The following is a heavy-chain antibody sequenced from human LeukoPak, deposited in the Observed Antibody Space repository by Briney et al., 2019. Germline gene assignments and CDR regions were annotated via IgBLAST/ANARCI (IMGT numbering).Heavy chain of an antibody. D-gene: IGHD1-26*01. CDR2: ISSSSSTI. V-gene: IGHV3-48*01. Sequence: GGSLRLSCAASGFTFSSYSMNWVRQAPGKGLEWVSYISSSSSTIYYADSVKGRFTISRDNAKNSLYLQMNSLRAEDTAVYYCARVLVGAPLDASDIWGQGTMVTVSS. CDR1: GFTFSSYS. CDR3: ARVLVGAPLDASDI. J-gene: IGHJ3*02.